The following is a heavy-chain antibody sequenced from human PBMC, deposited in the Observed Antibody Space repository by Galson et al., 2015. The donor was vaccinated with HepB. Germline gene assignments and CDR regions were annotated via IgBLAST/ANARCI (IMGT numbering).Heavy chain of an antibody. CDR1: GGSFSGNY. CDR2: INNSGST. J-gene: IGHJ5*02. D-gene: IGHD2-2*01. Sequence: ETLSLTCAVYGGSFSGNYWSWIRQPPGKRLEWIGVINNSGSTTYNQSFQSRVTITVDTSKNQLSLKLSSVTAADTAMYYCARGKSGKSSIPPWFDPWGQGTLVTVSS. CDR3: ARGKSGKSSIPPWFDP. V-gene: IGHV4-34*01.